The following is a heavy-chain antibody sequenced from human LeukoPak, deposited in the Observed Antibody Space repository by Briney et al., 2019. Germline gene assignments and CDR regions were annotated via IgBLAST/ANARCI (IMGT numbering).Heavy chain of an antibody. J-gene: IGHJ3*02. V-gene: IGHV5-51*01. D-gene: IGHD3-16*02. CDR1: GYSFTSYW. CDR2: IYPGDSDT. CDR3: ARLPGLRLGELSLGAFDI. Sequence: GESLKISCKGSGYSFTSYWIGWVRQMPGKGLEWMGIIYPGDSDTRYSPSFQGQVTISADKSISTAYLQWSSLKASDTAMYYCARLPGLRLGELSLGAFDIWGQATMVTVSS.